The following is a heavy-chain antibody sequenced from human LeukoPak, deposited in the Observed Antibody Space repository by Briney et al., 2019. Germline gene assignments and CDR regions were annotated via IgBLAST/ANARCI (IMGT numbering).Heavy chain of an antibody. CDR2: IYTSGST. CDR1: GGSISSYY. Sequence: SETLSLTCTVSGGSISSYYWSWIRQPAGKGLEWIGRIYTSGSTNYNPSLKSRVTMSVDTFKNQFSLKLSSVTAADTAVYYCASQVVAALPNYYYYGMDVWGQGTTVTVSS. J-gene: IGHJ6*02. CDR3: ASQVVAALPNYYYYGMDV. V-gene: IGHV4-4*07. D-gene: IGHD2-15*01.